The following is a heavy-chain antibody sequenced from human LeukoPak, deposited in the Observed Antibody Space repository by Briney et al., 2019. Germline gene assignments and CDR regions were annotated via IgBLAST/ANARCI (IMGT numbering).Heavy chain of an antibody. Sequence: SSGTLSLTCTVSGGSISSSYYYWGWIRQPPGKGLEWIGSIYSSGSTYYNPSLKSRVTISVDTSKNQFSLKLTSVTAADTAVYYCARLYDSSGYLDYWGQGTLVTVSS. CDR2: IYSSGST. CDR1: GGSISSSYYY. D-gene: IGHD3-22*01. V-gene: IGHV4-39*01. CDR3: ARLYDSSGYLDY. J-gene: IGHJ4*02.